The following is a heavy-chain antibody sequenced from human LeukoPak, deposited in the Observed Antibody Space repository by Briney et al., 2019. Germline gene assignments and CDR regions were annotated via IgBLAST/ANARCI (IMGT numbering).Heavy chain of an antibody. D-gene: IGHD5-12*01. J-gene: IGHJ5*02. CDR2: IYYSGST. Sequence: PSETLSLTCTVSGGSISSSSYYWGWIRQPPGKGLEWIGSIYYSGSTYYNPSLKSRVTISVDTSKNQFSLKLSSVTAADTAVYYCARGGIVATIWRSIGYWFDPWGQGTLVTVSS. CDR3: ARGGIVATIWRSIGYWFDP. CDR1: GGSISSSSYY. V-gene: IGHV4-39*07.